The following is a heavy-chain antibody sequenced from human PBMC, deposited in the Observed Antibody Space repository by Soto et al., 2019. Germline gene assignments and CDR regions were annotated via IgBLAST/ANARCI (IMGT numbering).Heavy chain of an antibody. CDR2: INSAGSST. CDR3: AKGIHYPYYFDY. Sequence: PGGSLRLSCAASGFTFSSYWMHWVRQAPGKGLVWVSRINSAGSSTSYADSVKGRFTISRDNAKNTVYLQMNSLRAEDTAVYYCAKGIHYPYYFDYWGQGTLVTVSS. J-gene: IGHJ4*02. D-gene: IGHD5-18*01. V-gene: IGHV3-74*01. CDR1: GFTFSSYW.